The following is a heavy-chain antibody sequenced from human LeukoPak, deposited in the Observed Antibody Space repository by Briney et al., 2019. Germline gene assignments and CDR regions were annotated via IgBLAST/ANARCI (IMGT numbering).Heavy chain of an antibody. CDR3: ARRAYSSSWTDAFDI. J-gene: IGHJ3*02. CDR2: INPNSGGT. CDR1: GYTFTGYY. V-gene: IGHV1-2*02. Sequence: ASVKVSFKASGYTFTGYYMHWVRQAPGQGLEWMGWINPNSGGTNYAQKFQGRVTITRDTSISTAYMELSRLRSDDTAVYYCARRAYSSSWTDAFDIWGQGTMVTVSS. D-gene: IGHD6-13*01.